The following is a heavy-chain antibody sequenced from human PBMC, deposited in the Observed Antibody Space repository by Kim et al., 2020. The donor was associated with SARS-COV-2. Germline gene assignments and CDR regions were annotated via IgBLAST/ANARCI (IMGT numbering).Heavy chain of an antibody. Sequence: SETLSLTCAVYGGSFSGYYWSWIRQPPGKGLEWIGEINHSGSTNYNPSLKSRVTISVDTSKNQFSLKLSSVTAADTAVYYCARTGKGVVPAEHNDAFDIWGQGTMVTVSS. CDR1: GGSFSGYY. CDR3: ARTGKGVVPAEHNDAFDI. D-gene: IGHD2-2*01. J-gene: IGHJ3*02. CDR2: INHSGST. V-gene: IGHV4-34*01.